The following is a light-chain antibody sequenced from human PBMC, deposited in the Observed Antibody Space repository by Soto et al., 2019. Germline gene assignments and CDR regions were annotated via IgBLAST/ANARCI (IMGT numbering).Light chain of an antibody. Sequence: EIVLTQSPGTLSLSPGERATLSCRASQRVSSSYLAWYQQKPGQAPRLLIYGASRRASGIPDRFSGSGSGKDFTITISRLEPEDSAEYYCQQYGSSYTFGQGTKLEIK. CDR1: QRVSSSY. J-gene: IGKJ2*01. CDR3: QQYGSSYT. V-gene: IGKV3-20*01. CDR2: GAS.